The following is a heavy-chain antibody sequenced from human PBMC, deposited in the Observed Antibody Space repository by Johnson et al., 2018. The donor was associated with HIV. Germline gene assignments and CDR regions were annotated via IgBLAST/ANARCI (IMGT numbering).Heavy chain of an antibody. V-gene: IGHV3-43D*03. CDR2: IRWDGGSP. D-gene: IGHD3-16*01. CDR1: GFTFDDYG. J-gene: IGHJ3*02. CDR3: ARVSPGGSRRGAFDI. Sequence: VQLVESGGGVVRPGGSLRLSCAASGFTFDDYGMSWVRQAPGKGLEWVSLIRWDGGSPYYADSVKGRFTISRDNSKNSLYLQMNSLRAEDTAVYYCARVSPGGSRRGAFDIWGQGTMVTVSS.